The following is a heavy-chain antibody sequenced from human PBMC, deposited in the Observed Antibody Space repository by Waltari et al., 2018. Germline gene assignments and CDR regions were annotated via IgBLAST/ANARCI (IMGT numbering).Heavy chain of an antibody. CDR1: GFSFSAYW. J-gene: IGHJ4*02. CDR3: ARGYISDS. V-gene: IGHV3-7*01. Sequence: DVHLVESGGGLVQPGGSLRLSCAASGFSFSAYWMSWVRQAPGRGLEWVASINQDGPEKYYVDSVKGRFTSSRDNAKNSLYLQMNSLRAEDTAVYYWARGYISDSWGQGTLVTVSS. D-gene: IGHD3-9*01. CDR2: INQDGPEK.